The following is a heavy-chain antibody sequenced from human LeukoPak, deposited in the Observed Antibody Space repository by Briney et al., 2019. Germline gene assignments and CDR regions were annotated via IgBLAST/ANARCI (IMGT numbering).Heavy chain of an antibody. CDR1: EYSLATYW. J-gene: IGHJ4*02. CDR3: ARPLQGIVGATGFDY. CDR2: IYPSGSDT. V-gene: IGHV5-51*01. D-gene: IGHD1-26*01. Sequence: GESLKTSCQGSEYSLATYWIAWLRQMPGKGLEWMGIIYPSGSDTRYSPSFQGQVTISADKSIKTAYLQWSSLKASDTAMYYCARPLQGIVGATGFDYWGQGTLVTVSS.